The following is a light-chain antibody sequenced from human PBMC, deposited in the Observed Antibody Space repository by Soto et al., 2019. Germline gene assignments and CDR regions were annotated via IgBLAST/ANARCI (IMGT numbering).Light chain of an antibody. J-gene: IGLJ2*01. V-gene: IGLV3-9*01. CDR2: RDY. CDR3: QVWDSTTAVL. Sequence: SYELTQPLSVSVALGQTARITCGGSNIGSKSVHWYQKRPGQAPVVVMYRDYHRPSEIPERFSGSNSGNTANLTISRAQAGDEADYYCQVWDSTTAVLFGGGTKLTVL. CDR1: NIGSKS.